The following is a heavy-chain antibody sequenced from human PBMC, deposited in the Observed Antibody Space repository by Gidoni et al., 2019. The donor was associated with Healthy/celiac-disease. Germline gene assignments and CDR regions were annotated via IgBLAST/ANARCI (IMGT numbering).Heavy chain of an antibody. J-gene: IGHJ6*02. CDR3: ARVPYVDYYYGMDV. V-gene: IGHV1-69*02. CDR2: IIPILGIT. Sequence: QVQLVQSGAEVKKPGSSVTVSCKDSGGTFRSYTISWVRQAPGQGLEWMGRIIPILGITKYAQKVQGRVTITADKSTSTAYMELISRRSEDTAVYYCARVPYVDYYYGMDVWGQGTTVTVSS. D-gene: IGHD3-16*01. CDR1: GGTFRSYT.